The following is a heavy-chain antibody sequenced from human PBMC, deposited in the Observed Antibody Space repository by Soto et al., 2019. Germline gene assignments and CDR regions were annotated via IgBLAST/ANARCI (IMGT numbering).Heavy chain of an antibody. CDR3: ASLNSGTYKGEAFDI. J-gene: IGHJ3*02. CDR2: IKGDGSST. D-gene: IGHD1-26*01. V-gene: IGHV3-74*01. Sequence: EVQLVESGGGLVRPGGSLRLSCAASGFTFSNFWMYWVRQAPGKGLVWLSRIKGDGSSTSYADSVQGRFTISRDNAKNTVYLQMNSLRAEDTAVYYCASLNSGTYKGEAFDIWGQGTLVSVSS. CDR1: GFTFSNFW.